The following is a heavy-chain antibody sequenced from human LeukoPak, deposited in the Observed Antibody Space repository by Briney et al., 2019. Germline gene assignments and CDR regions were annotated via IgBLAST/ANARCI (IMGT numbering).Heavy chain of an antibody. CDR2: IIPIFGTA. CDR3: ASSGTTDFSYYYYMDV. CDR1: GGTFGSYA. V-gene: IGHV1-69*05. Sequence: SVKVSCKASGGTFGSYAISWVRQAPGQGLEWMGGIIPIFGTANYAQKFQGRVTITTDESTSTAYMELSSLRSEDTAVYYCASSGTTDFSYYYYMDVWGKGTTVTVSS. D-gene: IGHD1-7*01. J-gene: IGHJ6*03.